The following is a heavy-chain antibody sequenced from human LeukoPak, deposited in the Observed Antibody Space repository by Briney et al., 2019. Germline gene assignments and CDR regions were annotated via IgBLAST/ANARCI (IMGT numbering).Heavy chain of an antibody. CDR2: ISSSSRII. Sequence: GGSLRLSCAASGFTFSDYSMTWVRQAPGKGLDWVSYISSSSRIISYADSVKGRLTISRDNAKNSLYLHMNGLRAEDTAVYYCAREVYYGSGRRFDYWGQGTLVTVSS. J-gene: IGHJ4*02. CDR1: GFTFSDYS. V-gene: IGHV3-48*01. D-gene: IGHD3-10*01. CDR3: AREVYYGSGRRFDY.